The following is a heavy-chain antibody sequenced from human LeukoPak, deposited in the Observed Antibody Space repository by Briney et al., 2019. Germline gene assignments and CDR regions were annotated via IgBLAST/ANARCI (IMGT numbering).Heavy chain of an antibody. J-gene: IGHJ6*03. CDR2: ISDDGRDT. CDR3: ARVGRVSIYPSYMDV. D-gene: IGHD6-6*01. CDR1: GVTFSTFP. V-gene: IGHV3-30*04. Sequence: GGSLRLSCEASGVTFSTFPMHWVRQTPDKRLEWVAVISDDGRDTYYADSVKGRFTISRDNSKNTLYLQMNSLSPEDTAVVYCARVGRVSIYPSYMDVWGKGTTVTVSS.